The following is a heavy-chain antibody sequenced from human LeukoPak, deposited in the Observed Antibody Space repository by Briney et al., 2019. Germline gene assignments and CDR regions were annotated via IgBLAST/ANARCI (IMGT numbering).Heavy chain of an antibody. CDR2: INPSGGST. V-gene: IGHV1-46*01. J-gene: IGHJ6*03. CDR1: GYTFTSYY. D-gene: IGHD2-2*01. CDR3: ARDSHCSSTSCSYYMDV. Sequence: AASVKVSCKASGYTFTSYYMHWVRQAPGQGLEWMGIINPSGGSTSYAQKFQGRVTITADESTSTAYMELSSPRSEDTAVYYCARDSHCSSTSCSYYMDVWGKGTTVTVSS.